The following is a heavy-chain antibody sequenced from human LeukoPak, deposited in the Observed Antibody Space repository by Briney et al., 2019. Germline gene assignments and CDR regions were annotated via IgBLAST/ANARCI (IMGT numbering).Heavy chain of an antibody. CDR2: IIPIFGTA. Sequence: ASVKLSCKASGGTFSSYAISWVRQAPGQGLEWMGGIIPIFGTANYAQKFQGRVTITTDESTSTAYMKLSSLRSEDTAVYYCAGAIFGVVIPTDDAFDIWGQGTMVTVSS. J-gene: IGHJ3*02. CDR3: AGAIFGVVIPTDDAFDI. D-gene: IGHD3-3*01. V-gene: IGHV1-69*05. CDR1: GGTFSSYA.